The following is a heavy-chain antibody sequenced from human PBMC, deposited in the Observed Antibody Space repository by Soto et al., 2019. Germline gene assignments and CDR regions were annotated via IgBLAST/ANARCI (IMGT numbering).Heavy chain of an antibody. Sequence: QLQESGPGLVKTTGPLSLTCAVLGDSITHDAWCNWLRQPPGKGLEWIGEVSNSGSSIYNPSLRRRVIRSVDKFENQLVLNLDFVAAAHTASYYCARDCRGVTGGRSEWLHPLGERTPFTGSS. CDR3: ARDCRGVTGGRSEWLHP. CDR1: GDSITHDAW. V-gene: IGHV4-4*02. J-gene: IGHJ5*02. CDR2: VSNSGSS. D-gene: IGHD5-12*01.